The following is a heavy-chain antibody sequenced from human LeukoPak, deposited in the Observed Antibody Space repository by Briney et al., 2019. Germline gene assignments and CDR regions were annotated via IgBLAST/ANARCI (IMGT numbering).Heavy chain of an antibody. CDR1: GGSISSSSYY. CDR3: ARQFYYDSGGSHY. Sequence: SETLSLTCTVSGGSISSSSYYWGWIRQPPGKGLEWIGSIFYSGSTYYNPSLESRVTISVDTSKNQFSLKLSSVTAADTAVYYCARQFYYDSGGSHYWGQGTLVTVSS. V-gene: IGHV4-39*01. CDR2: IFYSGST. D-gene: IGHD3-22*01. J-gene: IGHJ4*02.